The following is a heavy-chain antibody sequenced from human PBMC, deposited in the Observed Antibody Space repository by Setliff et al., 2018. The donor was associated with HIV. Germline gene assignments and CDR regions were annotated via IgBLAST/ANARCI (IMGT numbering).Heavy chain of an antibody. CDR2: IYYSGST. J-gene: IGHJ6*03. CDR1: GDSIGSSSYY. D-gene: IGHD5-12*01. V-gene: IGHV4-61*05. Sequence: KTSETLSLTCTVSGDSIGSSSYYWAWIRQPPGKGLEWIGYIYYSGSTNYNPSLKSRVTISVDTSKNQFSLKLSSVTAADTALYYCANLLHGYRGFEGARSGHYMDVWGKGTTVTVSS. CDR3: ANLLHGYRGFEGARSGHYMDV.